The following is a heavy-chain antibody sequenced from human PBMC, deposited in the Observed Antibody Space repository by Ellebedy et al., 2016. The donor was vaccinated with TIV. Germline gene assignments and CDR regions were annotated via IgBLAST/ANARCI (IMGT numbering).Heavy chain of an antibody. CDR3: ARAAVESRSDY. D-gene: IGHD3-3*01. J-gene: IGHJ4*02. Sequence: AASVKVSCKASGYTFTSYGISWVRQAPGQGLEWMGWFSAYNGNTNYAQKLQGRVTMTTDTSTSTAYMELRSLRSDDPAVYYCARAAVESRSDYWGQGTLVTVSS. V-gene: IGHV1-18*01. CDR2: FSAYNGNT. CDR1: GYTFTSYG.